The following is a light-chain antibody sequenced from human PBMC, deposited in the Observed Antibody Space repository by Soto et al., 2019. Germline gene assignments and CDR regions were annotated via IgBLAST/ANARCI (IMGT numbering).Light chain of an antibody. CDR2: LDNDGSH. Sequence: QPVLTQSPSASASLGASVKLTCTLSSGHSSYAIAWHQQQPEKGPRYLMKLDNDGSHTKGYAIPDRFSGSSSGAERYLTISSLQSEDEADYYCQTCGTGIHVVFGGGTKLTVL. CDR3: QTCGTGIHVV. V-gene: IGLV4-69*01. J-gene: IGLJ2*01. CDR1: SGHSSYA.